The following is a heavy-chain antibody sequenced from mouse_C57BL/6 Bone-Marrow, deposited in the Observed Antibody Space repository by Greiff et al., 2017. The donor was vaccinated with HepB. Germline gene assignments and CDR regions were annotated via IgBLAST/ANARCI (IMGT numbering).Heavy chain of an antibody. CDR1: GFTITDYY. V-gene: IGHV14-1*01. J-gene: IGHJ3*01. CDR2: IDPEDGDT. Sequence: VQLQQSGAELVRPGASVKLSCTASGFTITDYYLPWVKQRPEQGLVWIGSIDPEDGDTEYAPKFQGKATMTADTSSNTAYLQLSSLTSEDTAVYYCAREWDGWFAYWGQGTLVTVSA. CDR3: AREWDGWFAY. D-gene: IGHD4-1*01.